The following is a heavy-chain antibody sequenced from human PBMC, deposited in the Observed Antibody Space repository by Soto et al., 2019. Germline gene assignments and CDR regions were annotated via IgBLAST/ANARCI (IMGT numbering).Heavy chain of an antibody. CDR1: GYTFTNYG. D-gene: IGHD3-10*01. CDR3: ARDLEGSGSYYTDY. Sequence: QVQLVQSGAAVQKPGASVTVSCKASGYTFTNYGISWVRQAPGQGLEWMGWISHWGKTNYAQKLQGRVTMTTDTSASTAFMELRGLRSDDTAMYFCARDLEGSGSYYTDYWGQGTLVTVSS. CDR2: ISHWGKT. V-gene: IGHV1-18*01. J-gene: IGHJ4*02.